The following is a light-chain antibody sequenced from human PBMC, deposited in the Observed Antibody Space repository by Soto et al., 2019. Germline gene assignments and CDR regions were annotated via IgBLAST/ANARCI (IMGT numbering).Light chain of an antibody. CDR2: EAT. Sequence: QSALPQPASVSGSPGQSITISCTGTSSDVGSYDLVSWYQQHPGKAPKLVIYEATQRASGISDRFSGSESGNTASLTISGLQAEDEADYYCSKERANTHVVFGGGTKLTVL. CDR3: SKERANTHVV. V-gene: IGLV2-23*01. CDR1: SSDVGSYDL. J-gene: IGLJ2*01.